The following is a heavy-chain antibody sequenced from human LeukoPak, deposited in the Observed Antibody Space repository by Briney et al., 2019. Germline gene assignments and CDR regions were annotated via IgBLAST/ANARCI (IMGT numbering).Heavy chain of an antibody. Sequence: GGSLRLSCAASGFTFSYYGIHWVRQAPGKGLEWVAFIRYDGTNKYYADSVKGRFTISRDNSKNTLYLQMNSLRAEDTAVYYCAKDLTSAAAGPDAFDIWGQGTMVTVSS. CDR1: GFTFSYYG. CDR3: AKDLTSAAAGPDAFDI. J-gene: IGHJ3*02. D-gene: IGHD6-13*01. V-gene: IGHV3-30*02. CDR2: IRYDGTNK.